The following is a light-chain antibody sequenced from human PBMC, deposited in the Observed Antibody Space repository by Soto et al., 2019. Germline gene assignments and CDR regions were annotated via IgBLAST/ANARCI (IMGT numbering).Light chain of an antibody. Sequence: EIVLTQSPGTLSLSPRERATLSCRASQSVYSSHLAWYRQKPGQVPRLLIYDASSRATGIPDRFSGSGSGTDFTLTISRLEPEDFAVYYCQQYHSAPFTFGPGTKVDIK. J-gene: IGKJ3*01. CDR3: QQYHSAPFT. CDR1: QSVYSSH. CDR2: DAS. V-gene: IGKV3-20*01.